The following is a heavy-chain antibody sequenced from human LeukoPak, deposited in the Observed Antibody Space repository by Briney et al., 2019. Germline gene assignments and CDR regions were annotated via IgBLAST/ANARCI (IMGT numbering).Heavy chain of an antibody. CDR1: GFTFSTYS. CDR2: ISSTSNTL. D-gene: IGHD1-26*01. CDR3: ARVRMGATRLDY. V-gene: IGHV3-48*04. J-gene: IGHJ4*02. Sequence: PGGSLRLSCAASGFTFSTYSMNWVRQAPGKGLEWVSYISSTSNTLYYADSVKGRFTISRDNAKNSLYLQMNSLRGEDTAVYYCARVRMGATRLDYWGQGTLVTVSS.